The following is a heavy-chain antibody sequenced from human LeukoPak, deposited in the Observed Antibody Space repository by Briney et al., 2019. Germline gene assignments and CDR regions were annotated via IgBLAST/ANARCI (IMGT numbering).Heavy chain of an antibody. CDR1: GFTFSSYA. V-gene: IGHV3-64*01. D-gene: IGHD6-13*01. CDR3: ATTGYSSRNY. CDR2: ISSNGGST. Sequence: PGGSLRLSCAASGFTFSSYAMHWVRQAPGKGLEYVSAISSNGGSTYYANSVKGRFTISRDNSKNTLYLQMNSLRAEDTAVYYCATTGYSSRNYWGQGTLVTVSS. J-gene: IGHJ4*02.